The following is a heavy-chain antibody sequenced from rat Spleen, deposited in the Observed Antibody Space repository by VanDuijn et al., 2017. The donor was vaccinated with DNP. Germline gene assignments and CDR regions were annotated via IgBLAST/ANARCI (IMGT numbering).Heavy chain of an antibody. Sequence: EVKLVESGGGLVQPGRSLKLSCAASGFNFNDHWMGWVRQAPGKGLEWIGQINKDSSTINYIPSLKDKFTISRDNAQNTLYLQMNKLGSEDTAIYYCVREDKGVDAWGQGTSVTVSS. D-gene: IGHD2-2*01. CDR1: GFNFNDHW. CDR3: VREDKGVDA. J-gene: IGHJ4*01. V-gene: IGHV4-2*01. CDR2: INKDSSTI.